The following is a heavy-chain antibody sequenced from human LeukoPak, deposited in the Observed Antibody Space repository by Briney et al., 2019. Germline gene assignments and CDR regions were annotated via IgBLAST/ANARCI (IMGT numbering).Heavy chain of an antibody. CDR3: ARGLPRGHGDYDGS. J-gene: IGHJ4*02. D-gene: IGHD4-17*01. CDR2: INHSGST. V-gene: IGHV4-34*01. CDR1: GGSFSGYY. Sequence: KPSETLSLTCAVYGGSFSGYYWSWIRQPPGKGLEWIGEINHSGSTNYNPSLKSRVTISVDTSKNQFSLKLSSVTAADTAVYYCARGLPRGHGDYDGSWGQGTLVTVSS.